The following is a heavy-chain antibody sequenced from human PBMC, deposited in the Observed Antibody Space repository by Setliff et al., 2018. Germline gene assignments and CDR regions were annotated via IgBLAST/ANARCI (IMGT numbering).Heavy chain of an antibody. D-gene: IGHD2-15*01. J-gene: IGHJ4*02. Sequence: SVKVSCKTSGGTFSTFGIHWVRQAPGQGLVWMGGINPIFGTAHYAQKFQGRVTITADESTGTVNMELSSLRSEDTAVYYCASYERYCYGGSCYYFDYWGQGTLVTVSS. V-gene: IGHV1-69*13. CDR3: ASYERYCYGGSCYYFDY. CDR1: GGTFSTFG. CDR2: INPIFGTA.